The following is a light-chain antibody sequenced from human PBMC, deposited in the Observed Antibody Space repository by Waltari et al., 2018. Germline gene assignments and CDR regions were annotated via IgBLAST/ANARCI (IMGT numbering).Light chain of an antibody. V-gene: IGKV3-20*01. CDR1: QGVGKY. Sequence: EIVLTQSQGTLSLSQGERATLSCRASQGVGKYLAWYQQRPGQAPRLLLYHASIRATGIPYRFSGSGFGTDFSLTISRLEPEDFAVYYCQKYDFLPATFGQGTTVEIK. CDR2: HAS. J-gene: IGKJ1*01. CDR3: QKYDFLPAT.